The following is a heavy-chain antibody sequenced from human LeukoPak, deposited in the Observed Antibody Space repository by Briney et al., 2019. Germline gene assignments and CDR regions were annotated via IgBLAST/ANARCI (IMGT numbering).Heavy chain of an antibody. V-gene: IGHV1-46*01. D-gene: IGHD3-22*01. J-gene: IGHJ4*02. CDR1: GYTFTSYY. Sequence: ASVKVSCKASGYTFTSYYMHWVRQAPGQGLEWMGIINPSGGSTSYAQKFQGRVTTTRDMSTSTVYMELSSLRSEDTAVYYCARVDSSGYYWVDYWGQGTLVTVSS. CDR3: ARVDSSGYYWVDY. CDR2: INPSGGST.